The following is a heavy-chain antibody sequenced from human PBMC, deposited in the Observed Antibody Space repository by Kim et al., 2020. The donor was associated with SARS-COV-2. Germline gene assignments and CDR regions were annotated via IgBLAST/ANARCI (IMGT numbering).Heavy chain of an antibody. Sequence: KFQGRVTITADEATSTAYMELSSLRSEDTAVYYCASRMTMIVPGPGWFDPWGQGTLVTVSS. D-gene: IGHD3-22*01. V-gene: IGHV1-69*01. CDR3: ASRMTMIVPGPGWFDP. J-gene: IGHJ5*02.